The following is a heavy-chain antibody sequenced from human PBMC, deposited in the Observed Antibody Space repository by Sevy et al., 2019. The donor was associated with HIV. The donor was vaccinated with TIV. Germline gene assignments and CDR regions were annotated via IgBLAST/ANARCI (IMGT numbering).Heavy chain of an antibody. Sequence: GGSLRLSCAASGFTFSRYSMHWVRQAPGKGLEWVATTSFDASNKHYADSVKGRFTISRDNFQNSLFLQMNSLRPEDTAVYYCALERLSSDVAEYFQNLGQGTLVTVSS. CDR2: TSFDASNK. D-gene: IGHD1-1*01. CDR1: GFTFSRYS. J-gene: IGHJ1*01. CDR3: ALERLSSDVAEYFQN. V-gene: IGHV3-30*04.